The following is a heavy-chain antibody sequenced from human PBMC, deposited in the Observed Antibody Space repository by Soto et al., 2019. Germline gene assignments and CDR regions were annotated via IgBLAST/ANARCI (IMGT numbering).Heavy chain of an antibody. CDR1: GFTFTRYS. CDR2: ISSTTNYI. J-gene: IGHJ4*02. Sequence: GGSLRLSCAASGFTFTRYSMNWVRQAPGKGLEWVSSISSTTNYIYYGDSMKGRFTISRDNAKNSLYLEMNSLRAEDTAVYYCARESEDLTSNFDYWGQGTLITAPQ. V-gene: IGHV3-21*06. CDR3: ARESEDLTSNFDY.